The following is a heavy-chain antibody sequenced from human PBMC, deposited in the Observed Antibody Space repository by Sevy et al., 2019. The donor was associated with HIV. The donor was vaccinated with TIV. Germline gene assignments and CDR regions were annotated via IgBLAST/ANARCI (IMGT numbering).Heavy chain of an antibody. D-gene: IGHD2-8*01. J-gene: IGHJ6*02. CDR3: ARGRKTTEEWLEELDYYYGLDV. V-gene: IGHV3-30*02. CDR2: VRNDGSNK. Sequence: GGSLRLSCAASGFSLTTSDMHWVRQAPGKGLEWVTYVRNDGSNKYYADSVRDRFTISRDSPKNTLFLQMNSLRDEDTAIYYCARGRKTTEEWLEELDYYYGLDVWGQGTTVTVSS. CDR1: GFSLTTSD.